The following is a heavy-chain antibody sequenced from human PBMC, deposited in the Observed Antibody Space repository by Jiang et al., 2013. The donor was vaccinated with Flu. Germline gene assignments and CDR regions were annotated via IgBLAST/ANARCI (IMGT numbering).Heavy chain of an antibody. CDR1: GGTFSSYA. Sequence: SGAEVKKPGSSVKVSCRASGGTFSSYAISWVRQAPGQGLEWMGGIIPIFGTANYAQKFQGRVTITADESTSTAYMELSSLRSEDTAVYYCASRELVVVPAAIEAWFDPWGQGTLVTVSS. CDR2: IIPIFGTA. CDR3: ASRELVVVPAAIEAWFDP. V-gene: IGHV1-69*01. D-gene: IGHD2-2*02. J-gene: IGHJ5*02.